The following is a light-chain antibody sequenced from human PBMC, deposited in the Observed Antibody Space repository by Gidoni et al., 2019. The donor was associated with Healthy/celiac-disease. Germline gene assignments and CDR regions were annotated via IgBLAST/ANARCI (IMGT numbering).Light chain of an antibody. CDR3: QSYDSSLSGHVV. Sequence: QSVLTQPTSVSGAPGQRVTISCTGSSSNIGAGYDVHWYQQLPGTAPKLLIYGNSNRPSGGPDRFSGSKSGTSASLAITGLQAEDEADYYCQSYDSSLSGHVVFGGGTKLXV. CDR1: SSNIGAGYD. CDR2: GNS. V-gene: IGLV1-40*01. J-gene: IGLJ2*01.